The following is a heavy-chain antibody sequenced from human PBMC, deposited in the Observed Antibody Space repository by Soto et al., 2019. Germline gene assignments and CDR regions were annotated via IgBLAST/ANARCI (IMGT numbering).Heavy chain of an antibody. J-gene: IGHJ5*02. CDR1: VGTISSYA. V-gene: IGHV1-69*13. CDR2: IIPIFGTA. CDR3: ARDGLELPNWFDP. D-gene: IGHD1-7*01. Sequence: SVTLSCTDSVGTISSYASSWVRQAPGQGLEWMGGIIPIFGTANYAQKFQGRVTITADESTSTAYMELSSLRSEDTAVYYCARDGLELPNWFDPWGQGTLVTVSS.